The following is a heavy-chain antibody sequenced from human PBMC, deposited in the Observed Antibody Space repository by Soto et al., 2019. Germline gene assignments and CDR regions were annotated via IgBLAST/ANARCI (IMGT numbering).Heavy chain of an antibody. CDR1: GYTNNW. Sequence: ESLKISFKDSGYTNNWIAWVRQMPGKGLEWMGVIYSGDSDTRYSPSFQGQVTISVDKSINTAYLQWRSLKASDTAMYYCARHNHGFDYWGQGTLVTVSS. CDR2: IYSGDSDT. CDR3: ARHNHGFDY. J-gene: IGHJ4*02. V-gene: IGHV5-51*01.